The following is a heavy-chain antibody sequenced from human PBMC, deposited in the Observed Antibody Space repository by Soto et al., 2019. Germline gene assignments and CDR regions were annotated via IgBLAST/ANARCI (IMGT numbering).Heavy chain of an antibody. Sequence: QVQLVESGGDLVKPGGSLRLACAASGFSFSDSYMSWVRQAPGKGLEWLSYISGGSSYTNYADSVQGGFTISRDNAKGSLFLEMNSLRADDTAVYYCAKTIVAASGYYSDHWGQGNLVTVSS. CDR3: AKTIVAASGYYSDH. CDR2: ISGGSSYT. V-gene: IGHV3-11*06. CDR1: GFSFSDSY. D-gene: IGHD2-21*01. J-gene: IGHJ4*02.